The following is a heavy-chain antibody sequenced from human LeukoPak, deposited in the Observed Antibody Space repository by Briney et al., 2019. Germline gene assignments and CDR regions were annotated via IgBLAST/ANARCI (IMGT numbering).Heavy chain of an antibody. J-gene: IGHJ4*02. CDR3: ARDHYFKIDY. Sequence: GGSLRLACSASGFIFSNFVMHWVRQAPGKGLVWVARIPSDDNPTNYADSVQGRFTISRDNAKNTLYLHMNDLRVEDTAVYFCARDHYFKIDYWGQGTPVTVSS. CDR1: GFIFSNFV. V-gene: IGHV3-74*01. D-gene: IGHD3-10*01. CDR2: IPSDDNPT.